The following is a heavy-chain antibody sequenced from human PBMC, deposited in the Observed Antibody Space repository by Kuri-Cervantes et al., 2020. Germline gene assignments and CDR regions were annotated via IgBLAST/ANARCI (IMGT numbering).Heavy chain of an antibody. CDR2: ISYDGSNK. D-gene: IGHD5-24*01. CDR1: GFTFSSYG. J-gene: IGHJ6*02. V-gene: IGHV3-30*03. CDR3: ARGDRDGYNYFYYYGMDV. Sequence: GESLKISCAASGFTFSSYGMHWVRQAPGKGLEWVAVISYDGSNKYYADSVKGRFTISRDNAKNSLYLQMSSLRAEDTAVYYCARGDRDGYNYFYYYGMDVWGQGTTVTVSS.